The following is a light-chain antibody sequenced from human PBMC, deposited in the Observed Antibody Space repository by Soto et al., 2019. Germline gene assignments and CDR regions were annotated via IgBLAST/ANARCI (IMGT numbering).Light chain of an antibody. Sequence: DIQMTQYPSSLSASVGDRVTITCRASQSISSYLNWYQQKPGNAPKLLIYAASSLQSGVPSRFSGSGSGTDFTLTISSLQTEDCATYYCQQSYSTLWTFGQGTKGEIK. CDR3: QQSYSTLWT. J-gene: IGKJ1*01. V-gene: IGKV1-39*01. CDR2: AAS. CDR1: QSISSY.